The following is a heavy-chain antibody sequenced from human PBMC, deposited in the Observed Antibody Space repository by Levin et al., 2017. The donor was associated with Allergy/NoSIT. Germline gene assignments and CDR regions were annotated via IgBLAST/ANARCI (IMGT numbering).Heavy chain of an antibody. D-gene: IGHD2-15*01. V-gene: IGHV5-51*01. CDR1: GYRFTSYW. CDR3: ARQEVYCSGGSCYLKDAFDI. CDR2: IYPGDSDT. Sequence: KVSCKGSGYRFTSYWIGWVRQMPGKGLEWMGIIYPGDSDTRYSPSFQGQVTIPADKPISTAYLQWSSLKASDTAMYYCARQEVYCSGGSCYLKDAFDIWGQGTMVTVSS. J-gene: IGHJ3*02.